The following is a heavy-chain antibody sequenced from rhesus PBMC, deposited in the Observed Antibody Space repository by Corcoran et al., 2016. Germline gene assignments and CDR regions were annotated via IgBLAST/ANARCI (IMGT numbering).Heavy chain of an antibody. V-gene: IGHV4-160*01. Sequence: QVQLQQWGEGLVKPSETLSLTCAVYGGSVSGYWWGWIRQPPGKGLEWIGRIHSGGSTNYNPSLKRRVTISIDTAKNQFSLKLSSVTAADTAVYYCARHFGSSYIYGLDSWGQGVVVTVSS. D-gene: IGHD4-29*01. CDR3: ARHFGSSYIYGLDS. CDR2: IHSGGST. CDR1: GGSVSGYW. J-gene: IGHJ6*01.